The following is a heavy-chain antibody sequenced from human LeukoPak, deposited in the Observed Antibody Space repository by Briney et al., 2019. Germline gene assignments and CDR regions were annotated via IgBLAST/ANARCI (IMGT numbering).Heavy chain of an antibody. J-gene: IGHJ4*02. CDR2: IYTSGST. Sequence: SETLSLTCTVSGDSISSYYWSWLRQPPGKGLEWIGYIYTSGSTNYNPSLKSRVTISVDTSKNQFSLKLSSVTAADTAVYYCARGCSSTSCYSWGQGTLVTVSS. V-gene: IGHV4-4*09. D-gene: IGHD2-2*02. CDR3: ARGCSSTSCYS. CDR1: GDSISSYY.